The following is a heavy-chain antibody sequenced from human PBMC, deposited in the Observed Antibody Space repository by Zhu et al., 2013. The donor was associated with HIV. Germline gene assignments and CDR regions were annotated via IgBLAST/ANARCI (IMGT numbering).Heavy chain of an antibody. J-gene: IGHJ3*02. D-gene: IGHD6-13*01. V-gene: IGHV3-9*01. CDR2: ISWNSGSI. CDR1: GFTFDDYA. Sequence: EVQLVESGGGLVQPGRSLRLSCAASGFTFDDYAMHWVRQAPGKGLEWVSGISWNSGSIGYADSVKGRFTISRDNAKNSLYLQMNSLRAEDTALYYCAKDVYSSSWYNWGDAFDIWGQGTMVTVSS. CDR3: AKDVYSSSWYNWGDAFDI.